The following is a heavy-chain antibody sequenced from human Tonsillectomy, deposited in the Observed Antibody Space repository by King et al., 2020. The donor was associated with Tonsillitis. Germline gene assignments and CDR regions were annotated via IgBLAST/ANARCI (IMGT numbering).Heavy chain of an antibody. Sequence: VQLVESGGGLVQPGGSLRLACSASGFTFSYYTMHWVRQAPGKGLEYVSAISSNGGSTYYADSVKGRFTISRDDSKNTLYVQMSSLRAEDTAVYYCVKLPYDSSAYPFWGQGTLVTVPS. V-gene: IGHV3-64*05. CDR3: VKLPYDSSAYPF. CDR2: ISSNGGST. D-gene: IGHD3-22*01. J-gene: IGHJ1*01. CDR1: GFTFSYYT.